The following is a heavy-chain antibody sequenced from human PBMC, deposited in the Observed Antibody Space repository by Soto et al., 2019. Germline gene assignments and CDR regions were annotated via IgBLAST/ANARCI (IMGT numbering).Heavy chain of an antibody. J-gene: IGHJ5*02. CDR3: ARDAYRYSGYDVSLLGGWFDP. V-gene: IGHV3-30-3*01. CDR2: ISYDGSNK. Sequence: QVQLVESGGGVVQPGRSLRLSCAASGFTFSSYAMHWVRQAPGKGLEWVAVISYDGSNKYYADSVKGRFTISRDNSKYTLYLQMNSLRAEDTAVYYCARDAYRYSGYDVSLLGGWFDPWGQGTLVTVSS. CDR1: GFTFSSYA. D-gene: IGHD5-12*01.